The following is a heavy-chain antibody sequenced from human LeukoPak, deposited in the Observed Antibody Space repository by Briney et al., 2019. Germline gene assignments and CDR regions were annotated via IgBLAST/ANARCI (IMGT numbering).Heavy chain of an antibody. CDR1: GFTFSSYG. J-gene: IGHJ4*02. Sequence: QAGGSLRLSCAASGFTFSSYGMHWVRQAPGKGLEWVAVISYDRSNKYYADSVKGRFTISRDNSKNTLYLQMNSLRAEDTAVYYCAKFPSPSSSFDYWGQGTLVTVSS. CDR3: AKFPSPSSSFDY. V-gene: IGHV3-30*18. CDR2: ISYDRSNK. D-gene: IGHD2-2*01.